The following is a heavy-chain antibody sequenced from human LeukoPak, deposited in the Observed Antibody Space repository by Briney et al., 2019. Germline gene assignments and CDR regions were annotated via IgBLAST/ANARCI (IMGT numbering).Heavy chain of an antibody. D-gene: IGHD3-22*01. V-gene: IGHV3-30*04. J-gene: IGHJ4*02. CDR3: ARDGSDYYDSSRYYSYFDY. CDR1: GFTFSSYA. CDR2: ISYDGSNK. Sequence: GGSLRLSCAASGFTFSSYAMHWVRQAPGKGLEWVAVISYDGSNKYYADSVKGRFTISRDNSKNTLYLQINSLRAEDTAVYYCARDGSDYYDSSRYYSYFDYWGQGTLVTVSS.